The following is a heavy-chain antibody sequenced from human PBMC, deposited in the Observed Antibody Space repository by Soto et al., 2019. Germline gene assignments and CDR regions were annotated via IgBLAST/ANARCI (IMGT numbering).Heavy chain of an antibody. V-gene: IGHV3-23*01. CDR2: ISGSGGST. CDR3: AKDLESYYDSSGCFDY. Sequence: LRLSCAASGFTFSSYAMSWVRQAPGKGLEWVSAISGSGGSTYYADSVKGRFTISRDNSKNTLYLQMNSLRAEDTAVYYCAKDLESYYDSSGCFDYWGQGTLVTVSS. J-gene: IGHJ4*02. D-gene: IGHD3-22*01. CDR1: GFTFSSYA.